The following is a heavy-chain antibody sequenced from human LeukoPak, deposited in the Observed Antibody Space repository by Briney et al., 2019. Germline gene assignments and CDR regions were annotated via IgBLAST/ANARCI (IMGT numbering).Heavy chain of an antibody. CDR2: ISGSGGST. Sequence: PGGSLRLSCAASGFTFSSYAMSWVRQAPGKGLEWVSAISGSGGSTCYADSVKGRFTISRDNSKNTLYLQMNSLRAEDTAVYYCAKGSYDSSGYLDWFDPWGQGTLVTVSS. CDR3: AKGSYDSSGYLDWFDP. CDR1: GFTFSSYA. D-gene: IGHD3-22*01. J-gene: IGHJ5*02. V-gene: IGHV3-23*01.